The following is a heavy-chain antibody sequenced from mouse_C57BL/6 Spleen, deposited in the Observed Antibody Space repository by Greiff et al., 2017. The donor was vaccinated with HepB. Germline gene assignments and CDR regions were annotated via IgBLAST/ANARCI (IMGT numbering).Heavy chain of an antibody. CDR2: INPNNGGT. J-gene: IGHJ4*01. Sequence: VQLQQSGPELVKPGASVKISCKASGYTFTDYYMNWVKQSHGKSLEWIGDINPNNGGTSYNQKFKGKATLTVDKSSSTAYMELRSLTSEDSAVYYCARLEGMGLWDYWGQGTSVTVSS. D-gene: IGHD6-5*01. V-gene: IGHV1-26*01. CDR3: ARLEGMGLWDY. CDR1: GYTFTDYY.